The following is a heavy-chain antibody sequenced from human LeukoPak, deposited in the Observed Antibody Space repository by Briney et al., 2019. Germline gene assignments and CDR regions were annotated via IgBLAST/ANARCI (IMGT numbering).Heavy chain of an antibody. CDR2: IYYSGST. D-gene: IGHD3-16*01. J-gene: IGHJ6*02. Sequence: SETLSLTCTVSGGSISSYYWSWIRQPPGKGLEWIGYIYYSGSTNYNPSLKSRVTISVDTSKNQFSLKLSSETAADTAVYYCARRPVTGGRGMDVWGQGTTVTVSS. CDR1: GGSISSYY. CDR3: ARRPVTGGRGMDV. V-gene: IGHV4-59*08.